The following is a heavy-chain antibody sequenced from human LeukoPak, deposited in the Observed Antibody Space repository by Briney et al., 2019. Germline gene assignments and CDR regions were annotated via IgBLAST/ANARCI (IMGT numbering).Heavy chain of an antibody. CDR1: GGSISSGGYS. D-gene: IGHD3-10*01. CDR3: ARAGYGSGPREPYYYGMDV. CDR2: ISHSGST. V-gene: IGHV4-30-2*01. Sequence: SETLSLTCAVSGGSISSGGYSWSWIRQPPGKGLEWIGYISHSGSTYYNPSLKSRVTISVDRSKNQFSLKLSSVTAADTAVYYCARAGYGSGPREPYYYGMDVWGKGTTVTVSS. J-gene: IGHJ6*04.